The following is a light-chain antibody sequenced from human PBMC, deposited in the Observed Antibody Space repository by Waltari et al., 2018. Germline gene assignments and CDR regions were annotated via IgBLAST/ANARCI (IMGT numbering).Light chain of an antibody. CDR3: QQYNSYSWT. CDR1: QSLSSW. Sequence: DIQMTQSPSTLSASVGDRVTITCRASQSLSSWLAWYQQKPGKAPKLLSYEASSLESGVPSRFSGSGSGTEFTLTVSSLQPDDFATYYCQQYNSYSWTFGQGTKVEIK. CDR2: EAS. V-gene: IGKV1-5*03. J-gene: IGKJ1*01.